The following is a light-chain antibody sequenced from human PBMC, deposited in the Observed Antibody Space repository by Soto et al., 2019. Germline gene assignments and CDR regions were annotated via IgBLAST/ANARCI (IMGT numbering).Light chain of an antibody. CDR3: QEYAITLFT. Sequence: TTPSLAPLSVSPGGRDIFSCMASQSISDTLAWYQQKPGQAPRLLIYGASRRATGFPARFSGSGSGTDFTLTISSLQAEDFGVYYCQEYAITLFTFGAGTKVDIK. CDR2: GAS. J-gene: IGKJ3*01. CDR1: QSISDT. V-gene: IGKV3-15*01.